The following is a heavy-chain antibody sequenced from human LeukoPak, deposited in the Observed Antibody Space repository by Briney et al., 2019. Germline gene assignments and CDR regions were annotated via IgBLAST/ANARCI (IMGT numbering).Heavy chain of an antibody. CDR1: GFTFSSYA. V-gene: IGHV3-23*01. J-gene: IGHJ4*02. CDR3: AKDSLPGYSSSWNYFDY. D-gene: IGHD6-13*01. Sequence: PGGSLRLSCAASGFTFSSYAMSWVRQAPGKGLEWVSAISGSGGSTYYADSVKGRFTISRDNSKNTLYLQMNGLRAEDTAVYYCAKDSLPGYSSSWNYFDYWGQGTLVTVSS. CDR2: ISGSGGST.